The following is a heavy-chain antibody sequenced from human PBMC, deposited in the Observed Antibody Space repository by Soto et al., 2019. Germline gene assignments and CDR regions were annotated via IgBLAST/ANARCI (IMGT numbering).Heavy chain of an antibody. Sequence: QVQLVESGGDVVQPGRSLRLSCAASGFSFSSYGMHWVRQAPGKGLEWVAVISYDGSNKQYADSVKGRFTISRDNSKNTLYLQMISLRAEDTAVYYCAKMYYDYVWGSYPVDHWGQGNLVTVSS. D-gene: IGHD3-16*01. CDR1: GFSFSSYG. CDR3: AKMYYDYVWGSYPVDH. CDR2: ISYDGSNK. V-gene: IGHV3-30*18. J-gene: IGHJ4*02.